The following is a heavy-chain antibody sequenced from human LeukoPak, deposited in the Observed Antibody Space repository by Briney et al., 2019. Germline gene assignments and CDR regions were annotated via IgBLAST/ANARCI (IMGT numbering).Heavy chain of an antibody. CDR1: GYTFTSYG. CDR2: ISAYNGNT. V-gene: IGHV1-18*01. Sequence: ASVKVSCNASGYTFTSYGISWVRQAPGQGLEWMGWISAYNGNTNYAQKLQGRVTMTTDTSTSTAYMELRSLRSDDTAVYYCAREQYPYYYDSTWYFQHWGQGTLVTVSS. J-gene: IGHJ1*01. CDR3: AREQYPYYYDSTWYFQH. D-gene: IGHD3-22*01.